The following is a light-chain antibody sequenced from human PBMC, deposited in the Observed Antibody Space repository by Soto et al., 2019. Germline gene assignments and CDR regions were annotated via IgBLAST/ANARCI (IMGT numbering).Light chain of an antibody. CDR2: KAS. CDR3: QQYNSYST. CDR1: QSISSW. V-gene: IGKV1-5*03. J-gene: IGKJ1*01. Sequence: DIQMTQSPSTLSASVGDRVTITCRASQSISSWLAWYQQKPGKAPKLLIYKASSLESGVPSRFSGSGSGTEFTLTISSLQPDDFATYYCQQYNSYSTCGQGTKVE.